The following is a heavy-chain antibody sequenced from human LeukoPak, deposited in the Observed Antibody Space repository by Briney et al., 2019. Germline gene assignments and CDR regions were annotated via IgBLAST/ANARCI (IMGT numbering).Heavy chain of an antibody. CDR1: GGTFSSYA. CDR3: ATDLYSSGWYDPENYYYYYMDV. Sequence: SVKVSCKASGGTFSSYAISWVRQAPGQGLEWMGGIIPIFGTANYAQKFQGRVTITADEPTSTAYMELSSLRSEDTAVYYCATDLYSSGWYDPENYYYYYMDVWGKGTTVTVSS. J-gene: IGHJ6*03. V-gene: IGHV1-69*01. CDR2: IIPIFGTA. D-gene: IGHD6-19*01.